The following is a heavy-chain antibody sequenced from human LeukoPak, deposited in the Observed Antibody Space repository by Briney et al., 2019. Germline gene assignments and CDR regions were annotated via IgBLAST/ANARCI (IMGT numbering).Heavy chain of an antibody. CDR3: AKDCVAAALRRFYMDV. D-gene: IGHD6-13*01. Sequence: GSLSLYSAASGFTFSSNGMSWDRPAPGQGLKWVSAISGSGGSTYYADSVKGRFTISRDNSKTTLYLQMNSLRAEDTAVYYCAKDCVAAALRRFYMDVWGKGTTVTISS. V-gene: IGHV3-23*01. CDR1: GFTFSSNG. J-gene: IGHJ6*03. CDR2: ISGSGGST.